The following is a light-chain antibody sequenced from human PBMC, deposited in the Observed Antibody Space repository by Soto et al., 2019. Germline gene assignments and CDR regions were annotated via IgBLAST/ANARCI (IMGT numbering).Light chain of an antibody. J-gene: IGLJ2*01. Sequence: SYELTQPPSLSVAPGQTARITCGGNNIGSKSVYWYQQKPSQAPVLVIYDDTVRPSGIPGRFAGSNSGNTATLTFSRVEAGDEEHYYCQVWYSTTDHPHVAFGGGTKHTVL. V-gene: IGLV3-21*02. CDR2: DDT. CDR3: QVWYSTTDHPHVA. CDR1: NIGSKS.